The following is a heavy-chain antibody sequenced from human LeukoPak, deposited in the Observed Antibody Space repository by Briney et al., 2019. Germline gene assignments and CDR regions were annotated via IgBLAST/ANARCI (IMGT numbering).Heavy chain of an antibody. Sequence: GASVKVSCKASGYIFTSYGISWVRQAPGQGLEWMGWISVYNGNTNYPQRLQGRVTMTTDTSTTTAYMELRSLRSDDTAVYYCAKLGGQEVYNYYVGVWGKGTTVAVSS. J-gene: IGHJ6*03. CDR2: ISVYNGNT. CDR3: AKLGGQEVYNYYVGV. CDR1: GYIFTSYG. V-gene: IGHV1-18*01. D-gene: IGHD3-16*01.